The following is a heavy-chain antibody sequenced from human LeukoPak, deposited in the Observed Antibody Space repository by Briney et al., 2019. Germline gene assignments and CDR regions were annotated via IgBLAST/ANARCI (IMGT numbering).Heavy chain of an antibody. J-gene: IGHJ4*02. Sequence: ASVKVSCKASGYTFTGYYMHWVRQAPGQGLEWMGWINPNSGCTNYAQKFQGWVTMTRDTSISTAYMELSRLRSDDTAVYYCARGGYYDKALPDYWGQGTLVTVSS. D-gene: IGHD3-22*01. CDR3: ARGGYYDKALPDY. V-gene: IGHV1-2*04. CDR2: INPNSGCT. CDR1: GYTFTGYY.